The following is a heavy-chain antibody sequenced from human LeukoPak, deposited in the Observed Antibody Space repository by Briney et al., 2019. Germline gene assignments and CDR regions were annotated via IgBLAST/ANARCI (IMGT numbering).Heavy chain of an antibody. D-gene: IGHD6-19*01. CDR2: VSGGGVTT. Sequence: GGSLRLSCAASGFTFSSYAMSWVRQAPGKGLEWVSTVSGGGVTTYYADSAKGRFTISRDNSKNTLYLQMNSLTAEDTAVYYCPKQSYASGWSPFDYWGQGILVTDSS. J-gene: IGHJ4*02. CDR3: PKQSYASGWSPFDY. V-gene: IGHV3-23*01. CDR1: GFTFSSYA.